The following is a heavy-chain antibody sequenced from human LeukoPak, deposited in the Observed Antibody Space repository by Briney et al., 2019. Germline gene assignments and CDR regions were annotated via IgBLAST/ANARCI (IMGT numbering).Heavy chain of an antibody. CDR3: ARESQDYGSGSSDY. D-gene: IGHD3-10*01. Sequence: QPGGSLRLSCAASGFTFSNYWMHWVRQAPGKGLVWVTHLHSDGSSANYADSVKGRSTISRDNAKNTLHLQMNSLRAEDTAVYYCARESQDYGSGSSDYWGQRTLVTVSS. CDR1: GFTFSNYW. CDR2: LHSDGSSA. V-gene: IGHV3-74*01. J-gene: IGHJ4*02.